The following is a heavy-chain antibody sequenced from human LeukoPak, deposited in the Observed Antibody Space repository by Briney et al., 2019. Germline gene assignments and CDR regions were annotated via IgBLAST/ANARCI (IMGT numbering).Heavy chain of an antibody. CDR3: ARFVVGQWLINY. CDR1: GGSFSGYY. CDR2: INHSGST. Sequence: SETLSLTCAVYGGSFSGYYWSWIRQPPGKGLEWIGEINHSGSTNYNPSLKSRVTISVDTSKNQFSLKLSSVTAADTAVYYCARFVVGQWLINYWGQGALVTVSS. D-gene: IGHD6-19*01. V-gene: IGHV4-34*01. J-gene: IGHJ4*02.